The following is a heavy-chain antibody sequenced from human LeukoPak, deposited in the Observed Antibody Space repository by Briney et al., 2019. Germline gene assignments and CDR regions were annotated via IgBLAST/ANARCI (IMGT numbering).Heavy chain of an antibody. CDR1: GYSFTSYW. V-gene: IGHV5-10-1*01. CDR2: IDPSDSYT. Sequence: GESLKISCKGSGYSFTSYWISWVRQMPGKGLEWMGRIDPSDSYTNYSPSFQGHVTISADKSIGTAYLQWSSLKASDTAMYYCARQDDSSGYDFDYWGQGTLVTVSS. D-gene: IGHD3-22*01. CDR3: ARQDDSSGYDFDY. J-gene: IGHJ4*02.